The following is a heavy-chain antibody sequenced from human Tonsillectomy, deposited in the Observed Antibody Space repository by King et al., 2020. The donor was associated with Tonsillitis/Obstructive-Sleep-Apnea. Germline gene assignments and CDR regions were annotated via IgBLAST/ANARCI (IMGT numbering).Heavy chain of an antibody. CDR3: AKGCSSISCYDANYYYYGMDV. CDR2: ISGSGGST. Sequence: VQLVESGGGLVQPGGSLRLSCAASGFTFSSYAMSWVRQAPGKGLEWVSAISGSGGSTYYADSVKGRFTISRDNSKNTLYLQMNSLRAEDTAVYYCAKGCSSISCYDANYYYYGMDVWGQGTTVTVSS. CDR1: GFTFSSYA. D-gene: IGHD2-2*01. V-gene: IGHV3-23*04. J-gene: IGHJ6*02.